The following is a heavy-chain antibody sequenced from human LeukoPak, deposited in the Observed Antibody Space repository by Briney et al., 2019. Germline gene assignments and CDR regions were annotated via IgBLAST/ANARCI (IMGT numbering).Heavy chain of an antibody. J-gene: IGHJ4*02. V-gene: IGHV3-21*01. CDR1: GFTFSHFG. D-gene: IGHD6-13*01. Sequence: PGGSLRLSCAASGFTFSHFGFIWVRQAPGKGLEWVASMTTFDARIYYADSVRGRFTISRDTAENSLFLHMNSLTAEDTAVYYCARDRSSDRFQYFHFWGQGALVTLSS. CDR3: ARDRSSDRFQYFHF. CDR2: MTTFDARI.